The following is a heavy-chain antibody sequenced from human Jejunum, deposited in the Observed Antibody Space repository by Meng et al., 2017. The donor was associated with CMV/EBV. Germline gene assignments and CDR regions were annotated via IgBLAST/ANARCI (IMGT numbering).Heavy chain of an antibody. D-gene: IGHD3-22*01. CDR3: ARGNDSSGYYPDH. Sequence: GSIRSGDHYWTWIRQPPGEGLEWIGNIDITGSPYYNPSLRSPVKISVDRSKNQFSLQLSSVTVADTAVYFCARGNDSSGYYPDHWGQGTLVTVSS. V-gene: IGHV4-30-4*08. J-gene: IGHJ4*02. CDR1: GSIRSGDHY. CDR2: IDITGSP.